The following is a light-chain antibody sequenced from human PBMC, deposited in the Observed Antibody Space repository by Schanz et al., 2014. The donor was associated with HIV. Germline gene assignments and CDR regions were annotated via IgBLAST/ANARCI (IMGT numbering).Light chain of an antibody. CDR2: EVS. Sequence: QSALTQPPSASGSPGQSVTISCTGTSSDVGYYNYVSWYQQHPGKAPKLMIYEVSKRPSGVPDRFSGSKSGTSASLAISGLQSEDEADYYCQSYDSSLSAVVFGGGTKLTVL. J-gene: IGLJ2*01. CDR1: SSDVGYYNY. V-gene: IGLV2-8*01. CDR3: QSYDSSLSAVV.